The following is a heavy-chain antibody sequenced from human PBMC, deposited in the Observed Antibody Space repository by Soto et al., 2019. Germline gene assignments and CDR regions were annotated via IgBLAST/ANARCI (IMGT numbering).Heavy chain of an antibody. CDR3: ARDLGVTMKYWWRYWYFDL. CDR1: GFTFSSYW. D-gene: IGHD2-8*02. J-gene: IGHJ2*01. Sequence: EVQLVESGGGLVQPGGSLRLSCAASGFTFSSYWMSWVRQAPGKGLEWVANIKQDGSEKYYVDSVKGRFTISRDNAKNSLYLQMNSLRAEDTAVYYCARDLGVTMKYWWRYWYFDLWGRGTLVTVSS. CDR2: IKQDGSEK. V-gene: IGHV3-7*05.